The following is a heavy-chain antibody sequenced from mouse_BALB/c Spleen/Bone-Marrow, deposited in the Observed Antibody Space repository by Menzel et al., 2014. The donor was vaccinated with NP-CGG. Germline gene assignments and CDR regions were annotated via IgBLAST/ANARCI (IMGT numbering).Heavy chain of an antibody. CDR3: ARFPMDY. J-gene: IGHJ4*01. Sequence: EVQVVESGGGLVQPGGSLRLSCTTSGFTFTDYYMSWVRQPPGKALEGLAFIRNKAYGYTTEYSASVRGRSTISRDNSQSILYLQMNALRAEDSATYYCARFPMDYWGQGTSVTVSS. CDR2: IRNKAYGYTT. V-gene: IGHV7-3*02. CDR1: GFTFTDYY.